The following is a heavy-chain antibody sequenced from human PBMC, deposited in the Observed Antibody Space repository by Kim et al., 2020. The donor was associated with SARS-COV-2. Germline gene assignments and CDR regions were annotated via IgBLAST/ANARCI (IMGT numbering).Heavy chain of an antibody. V-gene: IGHV3-74*01. CDR1: GFTLSSYL. CDR2: INEDGSST. Sequence: GGSLRLSCAASGFTLSSYLMHWVRQAPGKGLDWVSSINEDGSSTYYADSVKGRFTISRDSAKNTLYLQMNSLRAEDTAVYYCGKGGSNWYAMDVWGEGT. D-gene: IGHD7-27*01. J-gene: IGHJ6*02. CDR3: GKGGSNWYAMDV.